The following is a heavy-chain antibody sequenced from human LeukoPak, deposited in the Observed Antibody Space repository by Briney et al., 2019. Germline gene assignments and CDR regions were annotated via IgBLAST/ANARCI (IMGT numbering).Heavy chain of an antibody. CDR2: IYYGGST. V-gene: IGHV4-39*01. Sequence: SETLSLTCTVSGGSISSSSYYWGWIRPPPGKGLEWIGSIYYGGSTYYNPSLKSRVTISVDTSKNQFSLKLSSVTAADTAVYYCARLVATSPRFDYWGQGTLVTVSS. J-gene: IGHJ4*02. D-gene: IGHD5-12*01. CDR1: GGSISSSSYY. CDR3: ARLVATSPRFDY.